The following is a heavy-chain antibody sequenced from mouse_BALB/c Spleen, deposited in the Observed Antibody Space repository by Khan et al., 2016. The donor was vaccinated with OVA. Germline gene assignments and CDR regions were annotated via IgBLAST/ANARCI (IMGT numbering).Heavy chain of an antibody. CDR1: GYTFTSYW. D-gene: IGHD1-1*01. J-gene: IGHJ4*01. V-gene: IGHV1S41*01. CDR3: AGSNYDGSGLYAMDY. CDR2: ISPGSGST. Sequence: DLVKPGASVKLSCKASGYTFTSYWINWIKQRPGQGLEWIGHISPGSGSTYYNEMFTGKATLTVDTSSTTAYIQLSSLSSEDSAVYFCAGSNYDGSGLYAMDYWGQGTSVTVSS.